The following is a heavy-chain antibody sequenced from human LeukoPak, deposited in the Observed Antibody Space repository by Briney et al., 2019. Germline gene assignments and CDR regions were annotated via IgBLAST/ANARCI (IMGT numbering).Heavy chain of an antibody. CDR3: ARDTARTGGAFDI. CDR2: IYYSGST. J-gene: IGHJ3*02. V-gene: IGHV4-59*12. Sequence: PSETLSLTCTVSGGSISSYYWSWIRQPPGKGLEWIGYIYYSGSTNYNPPLKSRVTISVDTSKNQFSLKLSSVTAADTAEYYCARDTARTGGAFDIWGQGTMVTVSS. CDR1: GGSISSYY. D-gene: IGHD1-14*01.